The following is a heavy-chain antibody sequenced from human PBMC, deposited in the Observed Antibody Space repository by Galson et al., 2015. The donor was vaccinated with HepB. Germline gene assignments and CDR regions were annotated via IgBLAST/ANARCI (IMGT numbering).Heavy chain of an antibody. D-gene: IGHD3-3*01. Sequence: SLRLSCAASGFTFSSYAMHWVRQAPGKGLEWVAVISYDGSNKYYADSVKGRFTISRDNSKNTLYLQMNSLRAEDTAVYYCAREEWLYGNPFDYWGQGTLVTVSS. CDR2: ISYDGSNK. CDR1: GFTFSSYA. J-gene: IGHJ4*02. CDR3: AREEWLYGNPFDY. V-gene: IGHV3-30-3*01.